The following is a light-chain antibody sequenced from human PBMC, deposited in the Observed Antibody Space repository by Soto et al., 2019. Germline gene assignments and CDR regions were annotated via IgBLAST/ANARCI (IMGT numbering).Light chain of an antibody. CDR3: CAYAGSVTLFV. V-gene: IGLV2-23*01. CDR1: ISDVGGFNF. Sequence: QSALAQPASVSGSPGQSITISCTGTISDVGGFNFVSWYQQHPGKAPRLMIYEGSRRPSGVSNRFSGSKSGNTAYLTITGLQAEDEAAYYCCAYAGSVTLFVFPAGTKVTVL. J-gene: IGLJ1*01. CDR2: EGS.